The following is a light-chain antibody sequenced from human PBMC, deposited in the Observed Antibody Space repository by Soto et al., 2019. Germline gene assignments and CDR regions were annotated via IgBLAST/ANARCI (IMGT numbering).Light chain of an antibody. Sequence: EIVLTQSPATLSLSPGERATLSCRASQSVSSSLACYQHQPGQAPRLLIYYTSNRATGIPARFSGSGSGTDFTLTINSLAPEDFAIYYCHQRQSWPRTFGQGTKVDIK. CDR1: QSVSSS. CDR2: YTS. CDR3: HQRQSWPRT. V-gene: IGKV3-11*01. J-gene: IGKJ1*01.